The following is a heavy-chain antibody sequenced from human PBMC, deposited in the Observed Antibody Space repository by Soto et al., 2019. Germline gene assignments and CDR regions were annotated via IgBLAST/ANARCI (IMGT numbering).Heavy chain of an antibody. CDR3: AHRATMTSFGLIIDNGIWFDP. CDR2: IYWDGDK. V-gene: IGHV2-5*02. J-gene: IGHJ5*02. CDR1: GFSLSTSGAA. Sequence: QINLIESGPTLVKPTQTLTLTCTFSGFSLSTSGAAVGWVRQPPGRALEWLALIYWDGDKRYNASLGNRLTITKDTSMNQVVLTLTNVDPAVTATYYCAHRATMTSFGLIIDNGIWFDPWGQGTRVIVSS. D-gene: IGHD3-22*01.